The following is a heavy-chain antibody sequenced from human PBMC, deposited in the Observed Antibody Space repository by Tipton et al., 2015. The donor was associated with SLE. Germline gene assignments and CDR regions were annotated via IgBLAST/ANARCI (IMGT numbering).Heavy chain of an antibody. J-gene: IGHJ4*02. CDR3: ARGQGGWDFDY. V-gene: IGHV4-61*01. CDR2: IYYSGST. CDR1: GGSVSSGRYY. Sequence: TLSLTCTVSGGSVSSGRYYWSWIRQPPGKGLEWIGYIYYSGSTNYNPSLKSRVTISVDTSKNQFSLKLSSVTAADTAVYYCARGQGGWDFDYWGQGTLVTVSS. D-gene: IGHD1-26*01.